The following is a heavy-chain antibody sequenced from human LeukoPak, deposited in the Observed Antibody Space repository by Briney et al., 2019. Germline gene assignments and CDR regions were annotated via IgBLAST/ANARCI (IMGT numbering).Heavy chain of an antibody. J-gene: IGHJ4*02. CDR2: INSDGSTT. Sequence: PGGSLRLSCAASGFTFSRYSMHWVRQVPGKGLVWVSRINSDGSTTTYADSVKGRFTISRDNAKNTLYLQMNSLRAEDTAVYYCARDLGGSVITYYFDSWGQGTLVTVSS. CDR3: ARDLGGSVITYYFDS. V-gene: IGHV3-74*01. D-gene: IGHD3-16*01. CDR1: GFTFSRYS.